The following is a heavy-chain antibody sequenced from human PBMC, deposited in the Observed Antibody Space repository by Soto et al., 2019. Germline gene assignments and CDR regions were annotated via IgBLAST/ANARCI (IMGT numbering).Heavy chain of an antibody. CDR3: ARDRYCRKTSCYHFDF. Sequence: ASVTVSCTAPGYTFTSYGISWVRQAPGQGIEWMGWSSAYNGKTTYAQKLQGRVTMTKDTSTSTASLELRSLRPDHTPRCICARDRYCRKTSCYHFDFWXQGTLVTVSS. V-gene: IGHV1-18*01. D-gene: IGHD2-2*01. CDR2: SSAYNGKT. J-gene: IGHJ4*02. CDR1: GYTFTSYG.